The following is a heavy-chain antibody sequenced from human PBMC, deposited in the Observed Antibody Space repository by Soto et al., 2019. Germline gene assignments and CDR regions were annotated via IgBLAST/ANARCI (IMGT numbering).Heavy chain of an antibody. CDR2: IYYSGST. Sequence: SETLSLTCTVSGGSISSSSYYWGWIRQPPGKGLEWIGSIYYSGSTYYNPSLKSRVTISIDTSKNQFSLKLSSVTAADTAVYYCARRYYYYGMDVWGQGTTVTVSS. V-gene: IGHV4-39*01. CDR1: GGSISSSSYY. J-gene: IGHJ6*02. CDR3: ARRYYYYGMDV.